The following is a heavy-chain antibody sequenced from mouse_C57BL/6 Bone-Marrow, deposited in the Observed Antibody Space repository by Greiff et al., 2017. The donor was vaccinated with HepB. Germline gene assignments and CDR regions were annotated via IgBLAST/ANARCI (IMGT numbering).Heavy chain of an antibody. CDR3: ARSGYSNYECYYAMDY. J-gene: IGHJ4*01. D-gene: IGHD2-5*01. Sequence: QVQLQQPGAELVRPGTSVKLSCKASGYTFTSYWMHWVKQRPGQGLEWIGVIDPSDSYTNYNQKFKGKATLTVDTSSSTAYMQLSSLTSEDSAVYYGARSGYSNYECYYAMDYWGLGTSVTVSS. V-gene: IGHV1-59*01. CDR1: GYTFTSYW. CDR2: IDPSDSYT.